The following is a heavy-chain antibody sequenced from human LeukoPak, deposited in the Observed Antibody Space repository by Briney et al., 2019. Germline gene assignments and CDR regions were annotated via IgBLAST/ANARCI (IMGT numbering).Heavy chain of an antibody. D-gene: IGHD5-12*01. CDR3: ARDIGSDFFDY. CDR2: IYYSGST. J-gene: IGHJ4*02. CDR1: GGSIGSYY. V-gene: IGHV4-59*08. Sequence: PSETLSLTCTVSGGSIGSYYWSWIRQPPGKGLEWIGYIYYSGSTYYNPSLKSRVTISVDASKNQFSLKLSSVTAADTAVYYCARDIGSDFFDYWGQGTLVTVSS.